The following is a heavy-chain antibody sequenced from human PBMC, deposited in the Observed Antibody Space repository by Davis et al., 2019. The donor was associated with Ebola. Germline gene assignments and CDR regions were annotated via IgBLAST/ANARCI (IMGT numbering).Heavy chain of an antibody. V-gene: IGHV1-69-2*01. CDR2: VDPTAGKT. CDR1: GYSFSDYY. D-gene: IGHD3-9*01. Sequence: ASVKVSCKGSGYSFSDYYIHWVQGAPGKGLEWVGLVDPTAGKTVYAEKFQDRVTITADRSTDTVYMELSSLRFEDAAVYYCTTLDILTAYVPYAMEVWGQGTTVTVS. J-gene: IGHJ6*02. CDR3: TTLDILTAYVPYAMEV.